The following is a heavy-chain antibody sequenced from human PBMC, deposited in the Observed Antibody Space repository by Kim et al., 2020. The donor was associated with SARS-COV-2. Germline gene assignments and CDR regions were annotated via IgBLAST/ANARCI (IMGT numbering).Heavy chain of an antibody. D-gene: IGHD3-10*01. J-gene: IGHJ6*02. CDR3: AGGPRFSDWTLSTYYFGMDV. V-gene: IGHV4-34*01. Sequence: SETLSLTCAVSGGSFSAYYWSWIRQPPGKGLEWIGEINHNGDTNYNPSLKSRSIILRGASKNQFSLKLTSVSAADTAVYDCAGGPRFSDWTLSTYYFGMDVWGQGTTVTVSS. CDR2: INHNGDT. CDR1: GGSFSAYY.